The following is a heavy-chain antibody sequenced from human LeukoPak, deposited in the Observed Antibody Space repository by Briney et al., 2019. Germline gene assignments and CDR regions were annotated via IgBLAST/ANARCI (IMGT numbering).Heavy chain of an antibody. CDR2: ISGYNGNT. V-gene: IGHV1-18*01. D-gene: IGHD3-10*01. CDR3: ARELGGAVSYSFPYYGMDV. CDR1: GYTFISYG. Sequence: GASVKVSCKASGYTFISYGINWVRQAPGQGLEWMGWISGYNGNTNYAQNLQGRVTMTRDTSTSTAYMELRSLRSDDTAVYYCARELGGAVSYSFPYYGMDVWGQGTTVIVSS. J-gene: IGHJ6*02.